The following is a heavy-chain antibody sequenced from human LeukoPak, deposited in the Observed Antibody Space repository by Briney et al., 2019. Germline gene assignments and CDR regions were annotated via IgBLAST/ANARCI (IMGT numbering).Heavy chain of an antibody. V-gene: IGHV1-69*05. D-gene: IGHD2-2*01. CDR2: IIPIFGTA. J-gene: IGHJ4*02. CDR3: ARAPIGYCSSTSCHGLDY. Sequence: SVKVSCKASGGTFSSYAISWVQQAPGQGLEWMGGIIPIFGTANYAQKFQGRVTITTDESTSTAYMELSSLRSEDTAVYYCARAPIGYCSSTSCHGLDYWGQGTLVTVSS. CDR1: GGTFSSYA.